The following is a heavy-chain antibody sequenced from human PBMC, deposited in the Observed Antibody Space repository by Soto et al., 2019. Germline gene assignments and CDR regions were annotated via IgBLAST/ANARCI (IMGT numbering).Heavy chain of an antibody. V-gene: IGHV1-3*01. CDR2: INGGNGNT. CDR3: ARGKGMEENYYYSGMDV. J-gene: IGHJ6*02. CDR1: GYSFTTYA. D-gene: IGHD1-1*01. Sequence: ASVKVYWKASGYSFTTYAMHWVRQAPGQRLEWMGWINGGNGNTKYSQKFQDRVTITRDTSASIAYMELSSLRSEDTAVYYCARGKGMEENYYYSGMDVWGQGTTVTVPS.